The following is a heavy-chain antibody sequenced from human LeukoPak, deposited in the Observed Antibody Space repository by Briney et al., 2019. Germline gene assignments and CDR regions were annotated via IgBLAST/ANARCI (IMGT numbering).Heavy chain of an antibody. J-gene: IGHJ5*02. V-gene: IGHV1-2*02. CDR1: GYTFTGYY. CDR3: SRDLLMYYSGSGEST. CDR2: INPHSGAT. D-gene: IGHD3-10*01. Sequence: GASVKVSCKASGYTFTGYYIHWVRQAPGQGPEWMGWINPHSGATNYAQKFQGRVTMTRDTSISTAFMEPSSLRSDDTAMYYCSRDLLMYYSGSGESTWGQGTQVTVSS.